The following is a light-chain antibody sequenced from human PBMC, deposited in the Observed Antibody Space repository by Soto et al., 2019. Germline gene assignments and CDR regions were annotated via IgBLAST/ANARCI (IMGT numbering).Light chain of an antibody. CDR1: QSIRSW. J-gene: IGKJ4*01. CDR3: QQYENYPST. CDR2: KAS. Sequence: DIQMTQSPSTLSASVGDRVTITCRASQSIRSWLAWYQQKPGKAPKVLIYKASSLESGVPSRFSGSGSGTEFTLTISSLQPDDFATYYCQQYENYPSTFGGGTKVEIK. V-gene: IGKV1-5*03.